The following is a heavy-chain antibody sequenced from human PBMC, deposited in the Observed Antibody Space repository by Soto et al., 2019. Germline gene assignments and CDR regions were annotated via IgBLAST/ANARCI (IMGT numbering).Heavy chain of an antibody. D-gene: IGHD2-15*01. J-gene: IGHJ4*02. CDR1: GYSLTSYA. CDR3: ARDLGGWPDY. V-gene: IGHV1-3*01. Sequence: ASVKVSCEDSGYSLTSYARHWVRQAPGQRLEWMGWINAGNGNTKYSQKFQGRVTITRDTSASTAYMELSSLRSEDTAVYYCARDLGGWPDYWGQGTLVTVSS. CDR2: INAGNGNT.